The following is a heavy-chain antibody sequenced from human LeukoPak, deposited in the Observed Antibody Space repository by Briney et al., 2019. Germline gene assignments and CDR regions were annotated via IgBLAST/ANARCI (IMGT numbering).Heavy chain of an antibody. CDR2: ISSSGSPI. J-gene: IGHJ4*02. V-gene: IGHV3-48*03. CDR3: AREVRDGYNPEYYFDF. Sequence: GGSLRLSCAASGFSFSSYEMNWVRLAPGKGLEWVSYISSSGSPIYYADSVKGRFAISRDNAKNSLYLQMNSLRAEDTAVYYCAREVRDGYNPEYYFDFWGQGTLVTVSS. D-gene: IGHD5-24*01. CDR1: GFSFSSYE.